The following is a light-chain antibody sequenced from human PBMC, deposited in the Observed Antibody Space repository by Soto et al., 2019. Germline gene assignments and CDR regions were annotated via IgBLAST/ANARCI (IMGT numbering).Light chain of an antibody. J-gene: IGKJ5*01. Sequence: EIHMTPPPSSLSPSVGDRVTITCRVSQSISSNLNWYQQKPGKDPKLLIYAASTLQSGVPSRFSGGGSGTDFTLTISSLQPEDFATYYCQQNYSPVPVTFGQGTRLEIK. CDR1: QSISSN. CDR2: AAS. CDR3: QQNYSPVPVT. V-gene: IGKV1-39*01.